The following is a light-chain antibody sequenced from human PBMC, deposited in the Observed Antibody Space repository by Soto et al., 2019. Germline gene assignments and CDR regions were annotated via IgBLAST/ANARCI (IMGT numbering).Light chain of an antibody. J-gene: IGLJ1*01. CDR1: SSDVGLYDY. V-gene: IGLV2-8*01. Sequence: QSVLTQPPSASGSPGQSVTISCTGTSSDVGLYDYVSWYQQHPGKVPKLLIYEVTQRPSGVPDRFSGSKSGNTASLTVSGLQAEDEAAYYCSSYGGNSNYVLGNGTKVTV. CDR3: SSYGGNSNYV. CDR2: EVT.